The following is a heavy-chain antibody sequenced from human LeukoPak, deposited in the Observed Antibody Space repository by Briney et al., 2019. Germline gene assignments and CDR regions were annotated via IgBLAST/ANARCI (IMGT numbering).Heavy chain of an antibody. CDR2: IAPSVDTT. CDR3: VREESGGYFDY. J-gene: IGHJ4*02. D-gene: IGHD2-8*02. CDR1: GFTFTNYL. V-gene: IGHV1-46*01. Sequence: GASVKIACKSFGFTFTNYLLHWVRQAPGQGLEWVERIAPSVDTTNYAQKFRGRVTMTRDTSTSTVYMELSSLRSDDTAIYYCVREESGGYFDYWGQGTLVTVSS.